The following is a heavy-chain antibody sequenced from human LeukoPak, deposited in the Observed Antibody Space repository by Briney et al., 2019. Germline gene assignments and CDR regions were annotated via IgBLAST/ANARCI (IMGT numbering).Heavy chain of an antibody. CDR2: IKTDGSEK. CDR3: ARLSAAGTTFDY. V-gene: IGHV3-7*01. J-gene: IGHJ4*02. CDR1: GFTFGSYW. Sequence: GGSRGLSCEASGFTFGSYWMSWVRQVPGKGLEWVANIKTDGSEKYYVDSVKGRFTISRDNAKNSLYLQMNSLRAEDTAVYYCARLSAAGTTFDYWGQGTLVTVSS. D-gene: IGHD6-13*01.